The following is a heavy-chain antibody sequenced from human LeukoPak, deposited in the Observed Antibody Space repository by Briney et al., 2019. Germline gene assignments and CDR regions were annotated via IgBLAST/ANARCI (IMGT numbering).Heavy chain of an antibody. D-gene: IGHD6-13*01. CDR2: ISAYNGYT. J-gene: IGHJ4*02. CDR1: GYTFTSYG. V-gene: IGHV1-18*01. CDR3: ARAGASEAAGISY. Sequence: ASAQVSCKASGYTFTSYGIRWVRQAPGQGLEGMGWISAYNGYTNYAQQLQGRVTMTTDTSTSTAYMELRSLRSDDTAVYYCARAGASEAAGISYWGQGTLVTVSS.